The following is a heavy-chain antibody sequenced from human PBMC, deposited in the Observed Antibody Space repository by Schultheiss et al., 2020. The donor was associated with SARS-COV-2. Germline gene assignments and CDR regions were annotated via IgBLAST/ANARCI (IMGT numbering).Heavy chain of an antibody. CDR3: AKGTWYGSEQGGY. J-gene: IGHJ4*02. CDR2: IWYDGSKK. CDR1: GFTFKTYA. Sequence: GESLKISCTATGFTFKTYAMHWVRQAQGKGLEWVAVIWYDGSKKYYADSVKGRFTISRDNSENTSFLQMNSLRTEDTAVYYCAKGTWYGSEQGGYWGQGTLVTVSS. V-gene: IGHV3-30*02. D-gene: IGHD6-19*01.